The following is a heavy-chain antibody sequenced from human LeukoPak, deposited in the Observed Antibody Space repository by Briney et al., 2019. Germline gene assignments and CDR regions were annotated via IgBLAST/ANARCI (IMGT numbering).Heavy chain of an antibody. Sequence: PSETLSLTCTVSGGSIISSSYYWNWIRQPPGKGLEWVGSIYYSGSAYHNPSLKSRLTISVDTSKNQFSLKLSSVTAADTALYYCARGLRWDLSISGTSALDYWGQGTLVTVSS. CDR3: ARGLRWDLSISGTSALDY. J-gene: IGHJ4*02. V-gene: IGHV4-39*01. CDR1: GGSIISSSYY. D-gene: IGHD1/OR15-1a*01. CDR2: IYYSGSA.